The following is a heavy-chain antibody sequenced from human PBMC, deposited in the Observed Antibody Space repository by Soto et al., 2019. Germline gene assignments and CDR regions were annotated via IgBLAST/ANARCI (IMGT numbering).Heavy chain of an antibody. Sequence: EVQLLESGGGLVQPGGSLRLSCAASGFTFSSYAMSWVRQAPGKGLERVSVISGSGGSTHYADSVKGRFTISRDNSKNTLYLQMNSLRAEDTALYYCAKRGSGSYYDYWGQGTLVTVSS. J-gene: IGHJ4*02. D-gene: IGHD3-10*01. CDR3: AKRGSGSYYDY. CDR2: ISGSGGST. CDR1: GFTFSSYA. V-gene: IGHV3-23*01.